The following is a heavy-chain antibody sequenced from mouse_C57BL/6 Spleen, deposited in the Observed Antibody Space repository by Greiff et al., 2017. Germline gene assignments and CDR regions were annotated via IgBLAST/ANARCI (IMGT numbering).Heavy chain of an antibody. Sequence: EVQLVESGGDLVKPGGSLKLSCAASGFTFSSYGMSWVRQTPDKRLEWVATISSGGSYTYYPDSVKGRCSISRDNAKNTLYLQMSILKSEYTAMYYCARHDDGYASWFAYWGQGTLVTVSA. CDR2: ISSGGSYT. CDR3: ARHDDGYASWFAY. CDR1: GFTFSSYG. D-gene: IGHD2-3*01. J-gene: IGHJ3*01. V-gene: IGHV5-6*01.